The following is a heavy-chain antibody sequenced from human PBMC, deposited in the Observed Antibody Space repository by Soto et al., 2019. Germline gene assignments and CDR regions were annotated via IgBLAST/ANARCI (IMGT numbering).Heavy chain of an antibody. V-gene: IGHV1-69*01. J-gene: IGHJ6*02. CDR2: IIPIFGTA. Sequence: VKVSCKASGGTFSSYAISWVRQAPGQGLEWMGGIIPIFGTANYAQKFQGRVTITADESTSTAYMELSSLRSEDTAVYYCAVTVTTTLYYYYYGMDVWGQGTTVTVSS. CDR1: GGTFSSYA. CDR3: AVTVTTTLYYYYYGMDV. D-gene: IGHD4-17*01.